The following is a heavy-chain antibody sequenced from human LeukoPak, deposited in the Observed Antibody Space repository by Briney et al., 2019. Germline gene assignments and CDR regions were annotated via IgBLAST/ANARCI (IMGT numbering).Heavy chain of an antibody. Sequence: SETLSLTCSVSGGSISSYYWSWIRQPAGKGLEWLGGIYYSGSTYYNPSLKSRVTISVDTSKNQFSLKLSSVTAADTAVYYCARLARPGGYQYYFDYWGQGTLVTVSS. V-gene: IGHV4-59*05. CDR1: GGSISSYY. CDR3: ARLARPGGYQYYFDY. D-gene: IGHD6-6*01. CDR2: IYYSGST. J-gene: IGHJ4*02.